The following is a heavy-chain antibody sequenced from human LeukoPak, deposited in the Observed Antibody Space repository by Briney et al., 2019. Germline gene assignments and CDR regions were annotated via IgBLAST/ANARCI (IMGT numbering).Heavy chain of an antibody. CDR2: INPNSGGT. CDR1: GYTFTGYY. V-gene: IGHV1-2*02. J-gene: IGHJ4*02. D-gene: IGHD5-12*01. CDR3: ARGEASGYDSGDY. Sequence: ASVKVSCKASGYTFTGYYMHWVRRAPGQGLEWMGWINPNSGGTNYAQKFQGRVTMTRDTSISTAYMELSRLRSDDTAVYYCARGEASGYDSGDYWGQGTLVTVSS.